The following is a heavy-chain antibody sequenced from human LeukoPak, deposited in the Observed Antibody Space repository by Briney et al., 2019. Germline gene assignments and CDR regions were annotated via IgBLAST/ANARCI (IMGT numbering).Heavy chain of an antibody. CDR1: GFTFSSYA. Sequence: GGSLRLSCAASGFTFSSYAMSWVRQAPGKGLKWVSAISGSGGSTYYADSVKGRFTISRDNSKNTLYLQMNSLRAEDTAVYYCAKDLSPYYYDSSGPIDPWGQGTLVTVSS. CDR2: ISGSGGST. V-gene: IGHV3-23*01. CDR3: AKDLSPYYYDSSGPIDP. D-gene: IGHD3-22*01. J-gene: IGHJ5*02.